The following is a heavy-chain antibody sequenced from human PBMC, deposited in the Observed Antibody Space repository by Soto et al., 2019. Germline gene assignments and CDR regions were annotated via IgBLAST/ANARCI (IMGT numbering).Heavy chain of an antibody. D-gene: IGHD6-13*01. J-gene: IGHJ5*02. V-gene: IGHV1-8*01. CDR1: GYTFTSYD. CDR3: ARERSASGAGWVDP. Sequence: QVQLVQSGAEVKKPGASVKVSCKASGYTFTSYDINWVRQATGQGLEWMGWMNPNSGNTDYAQKFQGRVTMTRNTSRSTAYMELSSLRSDDTAVYYCARERSASGAGWVDPWGQGTRVTVS. CDR2: MNPNSGNT.